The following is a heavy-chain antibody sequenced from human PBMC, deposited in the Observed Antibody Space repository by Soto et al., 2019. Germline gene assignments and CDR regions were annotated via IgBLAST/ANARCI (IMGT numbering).Heavy chain of an antibody. J-gene: IGHJ6*02. D-gene: IGHD6-13*01. CDR2: ISYDGSNK. CDR1: GFTFSSYG. CDR3: AKDPGNPSGSSWPRYYYYYYGMDV. V-gene: IGHV3-30*18. Sequence: GGSLRLSCAASGFTFSSYGMHWVRQAPGKGLEWVAVISYDGSNKYYADSVKGRFTISRDNSKNTLYLQMNSLRAEDTAVYYCAKDPGNPSGSSWPRYYYYYYGMDVWGQGTTVTVSS.